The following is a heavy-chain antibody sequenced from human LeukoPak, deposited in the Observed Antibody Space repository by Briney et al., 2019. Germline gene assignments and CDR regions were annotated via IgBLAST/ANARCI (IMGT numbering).Heavy chain of an antibody. CDR1: GYSFTGNY. D-gene: IGHD3-10*01. CDR3: ARLYYGSGSYSLYYYMDV. J-gene: IGHJ6*03. V-gene: IGHV1-2*02. CDR2: INPNSGDT. Sequence: ASVKVSCKASGYSFTGNYMHWVRQAPGQGLEWMGWINPNSGDTKYAQKFQGRVTMTTDTSTSTAYMELRSLRSDDTAVYYCARLYYGSGSYSLYYYMDVWGKGTTVTVSS.